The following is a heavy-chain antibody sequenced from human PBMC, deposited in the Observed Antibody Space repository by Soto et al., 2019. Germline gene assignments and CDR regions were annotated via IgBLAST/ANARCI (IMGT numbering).Heavy chain of an antibody. Sequence: SETLSLTCAVYGGCFSGYYWSWIRQAPGKGLEWIGEINHSGSTNYKMSLKSRVIILVDTSKNQFALKLSSVTAADTAVYYCARVYYGSGSHHNPFDYWGQGTLVTVSS. CDR3: ARVYYGSGSHHNPFDY. V-gene: IGHV4-34*01. CDR1: GGCFSGYY. J-gene: IGHJ4*02. CDR2: INHSGST. D-gene: IGHD3-10*01.